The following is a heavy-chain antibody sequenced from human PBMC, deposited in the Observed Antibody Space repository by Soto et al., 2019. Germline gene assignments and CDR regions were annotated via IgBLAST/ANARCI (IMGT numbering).Heavy chain of an antibody. V-gene: IGHV3-48*03. J-gene: IGHJ4*02. CDR1: GFTFSTYE. CDR2: ISVSGNII. CDR3: VRDTMRASAAASLDY. Sequence: PGGSLRLSCAASGFTFSTYEFNWVRQAPGRGLEWISYISVSGNIIKYAESVKGRFTISRDNADNSLHLHMSNLRVDDTALYFCVRDTMRASAAASLDYWGQRTQVTVSS. D-gene: IGHD2-2*01.